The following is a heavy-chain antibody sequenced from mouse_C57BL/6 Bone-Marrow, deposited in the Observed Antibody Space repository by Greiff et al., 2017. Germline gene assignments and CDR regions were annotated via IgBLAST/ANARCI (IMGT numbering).Heavy chain of an antibody. Sequence: QVQLQQPGAELVMPGASVKLSCKASGYTFTSYWMHWVKQRPGQGLAWIGEIDPSDSYTNYNQKFKGKSTLTVDKSSSTAYMQLSSLTSVDSAVYYCASGDDGYSYWYFDVWGTGTTVTVSS. J-gene: IGHJ1*03. D-gene: IGHD2-3*01. CDR2: IDPSDSYT. V-gene: IGHV1-69*01. CDR3: ASGDDGYSYWYFDV. CDR1: GYTFTSYW.